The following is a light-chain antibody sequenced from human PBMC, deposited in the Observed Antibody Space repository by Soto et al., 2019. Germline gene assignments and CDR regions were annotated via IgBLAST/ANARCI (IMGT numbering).Light chain of an antibody. Sequence: QSVLTQPPSASGSPGQSVTISCTGTSSDVGGYNYVSWYQQHPGKAPKLMIYEVSKRPSGVPDRFSGSKSGNTASLTVSGLPAEDAADYYCGSDGGSINVVFGGGTKLTVL. CDR2: EVS. J-gene: IGLJ2*01. CDR3: GSDGGSINVV. CDR1: SSDVGGYNY. V-gene: IGLV2-8*01.